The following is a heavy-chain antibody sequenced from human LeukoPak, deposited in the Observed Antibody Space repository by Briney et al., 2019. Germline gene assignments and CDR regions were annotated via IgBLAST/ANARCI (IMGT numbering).Heavy chain of an antibody. J-gene: IGHJ4*02. V-gene: IGHV1-18*04. CDR3: ARVNGLRLGELVY. D-gene: IGHD3-16*01. CDR2: ISAYNGNT. CDR1: GYTFIGYY. Sequence: ASVKVSCKTSGYTFIGYYMHWVRQAPGQGLEWMGWISAYNGNTNYAQKLQGRVTMTTDTSTSTAYMELRSLRSDDTAVYYCARVNGLRLGELVYWGQGTLVTVSS.